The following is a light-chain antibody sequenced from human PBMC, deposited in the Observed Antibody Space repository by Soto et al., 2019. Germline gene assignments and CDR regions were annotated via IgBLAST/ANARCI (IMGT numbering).Light chain of an antibody. J-gene: IGKJ2*01. CDR3: QQYDVLPVT. CDR1: QDITNY. CDR2: DAS. Sequence: DIQMTHSPSSLSASVGDRVTITCQASQDITNYLNWYQQKPGKPPKLLIYDASNLETGVPSRFSGSGSGTDFAFTISSLQPADIATYYCQQYDVLPVTFGQGTILEIK. V-gene: IGKV1-33*01.